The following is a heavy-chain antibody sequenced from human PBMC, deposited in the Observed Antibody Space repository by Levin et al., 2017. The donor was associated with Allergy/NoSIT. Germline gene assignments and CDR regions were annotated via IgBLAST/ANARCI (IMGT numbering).Heavy chain of an antibody. V-gene: IGHV3-30-3*01. D-gene: IGHD6-13*01. CDR2: ISYDGSNK. CDR1: GFTFSSYA. Sequence: GGSLRLSCAASGFTFSSYAMHWVRQAPGKGLEWVAVISYDGSNKYYADSVKGRFTISRDNSKNTLYLQMNSLRAEDTAVYYCARANGIAAAGRAEGTWGQGTLVTVSS. CDR3: ARANGIAAAGRAEGT. J-gene: IGHJ5*02.